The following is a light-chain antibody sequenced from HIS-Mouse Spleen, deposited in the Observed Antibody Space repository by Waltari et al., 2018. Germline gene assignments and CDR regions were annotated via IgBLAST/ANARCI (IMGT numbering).Light chain of an antibody. CDR2: GKH. CDR3: NSRDSSGNHVV. Sequence: SSELTQDPAVSVALGQTVRITCQGDNLRSYYASWYQQKPGQAPVLVIYGKHNRPSGIPDRFSGSSSGNTASLTITGAQAEDEADYYCNSRDSSGNHVVFGGGTKLTVL. V-gene: IGLV3-19*01. J-gene: IGLJ2*01. CDR1: NLRSYY.